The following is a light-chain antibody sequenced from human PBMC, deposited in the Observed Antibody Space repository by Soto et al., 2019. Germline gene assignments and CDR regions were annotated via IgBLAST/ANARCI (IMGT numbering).Light chain of an antibody. CDR1: SSDVGGYKY. CDR3: SSYTSSSTPYV. V-gene: IGLV2-14*01. CDR2: DVT. J-gene: IGLJ1*01. Sequence: QSVLTQPASVSGSPGQSITISCTGTSSDVGGYKYVSWYQQHPVKAPKLMIYDVTNRPSGVSDRFSGSKSGNTASLTISGLQAEDEADYYCSSYTSSSTPYVFGTGTKVTV.